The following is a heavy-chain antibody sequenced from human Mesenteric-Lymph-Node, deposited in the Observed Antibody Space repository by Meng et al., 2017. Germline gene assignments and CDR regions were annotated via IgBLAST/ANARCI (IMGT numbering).Heavy chain of an antibody. Sequence: PQVQESGPGLVRPSEALSLTCSVPGGSISTSGYYWGWIRQPPGKGLEWIGSIGHSGFTYYTPSLKSRVTVSIDTSRNQFSLWLTSVTAADTAVYYCVRSSAWVRTGFDPWGQGTLVTVSS. CDR3: VRSSAWVRTGFDP. J-gene: IGHJ5*02. D-gene: IGHD6-19*01. V-gene: IGHV4-39*01. CDR2: IGHSGFT. CDR1: GGSISTSGYY.